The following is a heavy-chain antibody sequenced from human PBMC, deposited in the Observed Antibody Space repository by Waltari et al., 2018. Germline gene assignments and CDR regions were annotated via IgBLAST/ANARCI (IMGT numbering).Heavy chain of an antibody. D-gene: IGHD5-18*01. V-gene: IGHV3-48*01. J-gene: IGHJ3*02. CDR2: IRSSTSTT. Sequence: EVQLVESGGGLVQPGGSLSLSWPASGFPFSTYSMTWVRQAPGKGLEWVSYIRSSTSTTYYADSVKGRFTISRDNAKNSLYLQMNSLRAEDTAVYYCARGRDGYSQDVFDIWGQGTMVSVSS. CDR3: ARGRDGYSQDVFDI. CDR1: GFPFSTYS.